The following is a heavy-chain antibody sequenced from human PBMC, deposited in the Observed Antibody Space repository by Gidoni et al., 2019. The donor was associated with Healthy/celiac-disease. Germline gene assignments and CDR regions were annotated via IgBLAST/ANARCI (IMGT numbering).Heavy chain of an antibody. CDR1: GFTFRSYG. CDR3: AKDMYYDFAGAFDI. D-gene: IGHD3-3*01. V-gene: IGHV3-30*18. CDR2: ISYDRNNK. Sequence: QVQLVEAGGGGVQPGRSLRLSCAASGFTFRSYGMHWVRQAPGKGLAGVAVISYDRNNKYYADSVKGRFTISRDNSKNTLYLQMSSLRAEDTAVYYCAKDMYYDFAGAFDIWGQGTMVTVSS. J-gene: IGHJ3*02.